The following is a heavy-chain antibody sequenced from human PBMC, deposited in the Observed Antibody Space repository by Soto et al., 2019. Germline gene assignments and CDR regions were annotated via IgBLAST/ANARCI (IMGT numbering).Heavy chain of an antibody. CDR1: GFTFSGSA. CDR2: IRSKANSYAT. Sequence: QAGGSLRLSCAASGFTFSGSAMHWVRQASGKGLEWVGRIRSKANSYATAYAASVKGRFTISRDDSKNTAYLQMNSLKTEDTAVYYCTRPSHYDSSGYPMDAFDIWGQGTMVTVSS. J-gene: IGHJ3*02. V-gene: IGHV3-73*01. CDR3: TRPSHYDSSGYPMDAFDI. D-gene: IGHD3-22*01.